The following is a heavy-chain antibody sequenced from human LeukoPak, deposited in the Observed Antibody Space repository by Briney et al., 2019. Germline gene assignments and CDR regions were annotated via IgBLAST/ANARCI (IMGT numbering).Heavy chain of an antibody. CDR1: GGSISSYY. J-gene: IGHJ5*02. V-gene: IGHV4-59*01. CDR2: IYYSGST. Sequence: SETLSLTCTVSGGSISSYYWSWIRQPPGKGLEWIGYIYYSGSTNYNPSLRSRVTISVDTSKNQFSLKLSSVTAADTAVYYCARMVGWFDPWGQGTLVTVSS. D-gene: IGHD3-10*01. CDR3: ARMVGWFDP.